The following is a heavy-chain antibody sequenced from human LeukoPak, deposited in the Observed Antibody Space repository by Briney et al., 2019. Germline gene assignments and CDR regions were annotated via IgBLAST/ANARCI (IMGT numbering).Heavy chain of an antibody. CDR3: VREGVISSWNNWYFDL. Sequence: GGSLRLPCAASGFTFSNYGMHWVRRAPGKALEWVTFIRYDGSKKYYADSVKGRFTISRENAKNSLYLQMDSLRAEDTAVYYCVREGVISSWNNWYFDLWGRGTLVTVSS. J-gene: IGHJ2*01. D-gene: IGHD6-13*01. CDR1: GFTFSNYG. V-gene: IGHV3-30*02. CDR2: IRYDGSKK.